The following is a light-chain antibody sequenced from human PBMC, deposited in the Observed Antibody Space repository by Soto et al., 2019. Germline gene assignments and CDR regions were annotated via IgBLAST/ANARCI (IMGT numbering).Light chain of an antibody. CDR3: QQYGTT. V-gene: IGKV3-20*01. Sequence: EIVLTQSPGTLSLSNGERATLSCRASQSVSSSYLAWYQQKPGQAPRLLIYGASSRATGIPDRFSGSGSGTDFTLTISRPEPEDFAVYYCQQYGTTFGQGTRLEIK. CDR1: QSVSSSY. J-gene: IGKJ5*01. CDR2: GAS.